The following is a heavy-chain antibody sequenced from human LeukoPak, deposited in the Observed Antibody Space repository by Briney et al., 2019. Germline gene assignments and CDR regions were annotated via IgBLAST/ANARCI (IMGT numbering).Heavy chain of an antibody. J-gene: IGHJ4*02. CDR3: AREKLPLFGLLFVPYYFDN. CDR1: GYTFTSYG. D-gene: IGHD2-21*02. Sequence: ASVKVSCKASGYTFTSYGISWVRQAPGQGLEWMGWISAYNGNTNYAQKLQGRVTMTTDTSTSTAYMELRSLRSDDTAVYYCAREKLPLFGLLFVPYYFDNWGQGTLVTVSS. V-gene: IGHV1-18*01. CDR2: ISAYNGNT.